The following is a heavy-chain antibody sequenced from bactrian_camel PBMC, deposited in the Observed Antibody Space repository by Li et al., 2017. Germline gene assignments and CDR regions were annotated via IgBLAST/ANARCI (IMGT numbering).Heavy chain of an antibody. CDR2: ITSLPSLFRAA. J-gene: IGHJ4*01. V-gene: IGHV3S40*01. Sequence: DVQLVESGGGLVQPGESLRLSCVASGITFSRHDMSWVRQAPGKEVEWVAGITSLPSLFRAASYTDSVKGRLTISQDNAKFTSSLQMDSLKPDDTAVYYCASRWSYGMSCDFALREYDYFGQGTQVTVS. CDR1: GITFSRHD. D-gene: IGHD3*01. CDR3: ASRWSYGMSCDFALREYDY.